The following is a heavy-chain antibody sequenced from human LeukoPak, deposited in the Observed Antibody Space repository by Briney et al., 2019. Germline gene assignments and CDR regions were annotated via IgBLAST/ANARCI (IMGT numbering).Heavy chain of an antibody. V-gene: IGHV1-46*01. CDR2: INPSGGST. CDR3: ARDQQAEAVAGSERYFQH. Sequence: ASVKVSCKASGCTFTSYYMHWVRQAPGQGLEWMGIINPSGGSTSYAQKFQGRVTMTRDTSTSTVYMELSSLRSEDTAVYYCARDQQAEAVAGSERYFQHWGQGTLVTVSS. D-gene: IGHD6-19*01. CDR1: GCTFTSYY. J-gene: IGHJ1*01.